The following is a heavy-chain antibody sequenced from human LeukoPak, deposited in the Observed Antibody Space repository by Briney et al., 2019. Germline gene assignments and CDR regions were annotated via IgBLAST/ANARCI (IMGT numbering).Heavy chain of an antibody. Sequence: ASVKVSCKASGYTFTSYDINWVRQATGQGLEWMGWMNPNSGNTGYAQKFQGRVTMTRNTSISTAYMELSSLRSEDTAVYYCARAPDCGGDCYSGYYYYYYMDVWGKGTAVIVSS. CDR1: GYTFTSYD. J-gene: IGHJ6*03. V-gene: IGHV1-8*01. D-gene: IGHD2-21*01. CDR3: ARAPDCGGDCYSGYYYYYYMDV. CDR2: MNPNSGNT.